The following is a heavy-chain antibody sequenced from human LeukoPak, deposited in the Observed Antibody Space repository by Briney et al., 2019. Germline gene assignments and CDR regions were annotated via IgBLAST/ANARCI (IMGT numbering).Heavy chain of an antibody. J-gene: IGHJ4*02. D-gene: IGHD4-17*01. CDR2: IYYSGST. Sequence: SETLSLTCGVSGGSMSSSSYYWGWIRQPPGKGLEWIGSIYYSGSTYYNPSLKSRVTISVDSSKNQRSLKLSSVTAADTAVYYCARHGTVTHRFDYWGQGTLVTASS. CDR3: ARHGTVTHRFDY. CDR1: GGSMSSSSYY. V-gene: IGHV4-39*01.